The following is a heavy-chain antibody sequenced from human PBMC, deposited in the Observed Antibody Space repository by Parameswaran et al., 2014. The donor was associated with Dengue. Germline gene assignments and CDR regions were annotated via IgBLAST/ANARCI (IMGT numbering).Heavy chain of an antibody. D-gene: IGHD5-12*01. V-gene: IGHV6-1*01. J-gene: IGHJ6*02. Sequence: WIRQSPSRGLEWLGRTYYRSKWYNDYAVSVKSRITINPDTSKNQFSLQLNSVTPEDTAVYYCAYSGYDNTAEYYYYGMDVWGQGTTVTVSS. CDR2: TYYRSKWYN. CDR3: AYSGYDNTAEYYYYGMDV.